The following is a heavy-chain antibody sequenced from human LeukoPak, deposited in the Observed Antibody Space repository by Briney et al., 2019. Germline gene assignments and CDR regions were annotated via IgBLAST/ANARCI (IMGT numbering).Heavy chain of an antibody. CDR1: GFTFSSYA. CDR2: ISGSGGST. D-gene: IGHD5-18*01. V-gene: IGHV3-23*01. Sequence: PGESLRLSCAASGFTFSSYAMSWVRQAPGKGLEWVSAISGSGGSTYCADSVKGRFTISRDNSKNTLYLQMNSLRAEDTAVYYCAKGGYSYGYEYFDYWGQGTLVTVSS. CDR3: AKGGYSYGYEYFDY. J-gene: IGHJ4*02.